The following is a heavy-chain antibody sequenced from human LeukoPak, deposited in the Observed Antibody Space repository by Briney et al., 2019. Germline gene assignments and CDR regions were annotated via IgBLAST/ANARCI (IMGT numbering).Heavy chain of an antibody. CDR2: INPNSGGT. CDR3: ARGEQLVPYFQH. Sequence: ASVKVSCKASGYTFTNYGINWVRQAPGQGLEWMGWINPNSGGTNYAQKFQGRVTMTRDTSISTAYMEVSRLRSDDTAVYYCARGEQLVPYFQHWGQGTLVTVSS. D-gene: IGHD6-6*01. J-gene: IGHJ1*01. V-gene: IGHV1-2*02. CDR1: GYTFTNYG.